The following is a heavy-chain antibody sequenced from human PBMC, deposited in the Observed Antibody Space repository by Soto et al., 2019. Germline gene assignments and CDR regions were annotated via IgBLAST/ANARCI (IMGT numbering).Heavy chain of an antibody. J-gene: IGHJ4*02. CDR3: TRGDGYNYY. CDR1: GFTFSDSA. Sequence: EVQLVESGGGLVQPGGSLKLSCAASGFTFSDSAIHWVRQASGKGLEWVGRIRSKANSYATSYAASVQGRFTVSRDDSKTYLQMDSVNTEDTAVYYCTRGDGYNYYWGKGTLFTVSS. CDR2: IRSKANSYAT. V-gene: IGHV3-73*01. D-gene: IGHD5-12*01.